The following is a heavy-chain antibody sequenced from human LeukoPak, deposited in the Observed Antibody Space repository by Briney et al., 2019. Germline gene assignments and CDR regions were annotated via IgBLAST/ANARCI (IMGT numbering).Heavy chain of an antibody. CDR3: ARKENVYYYFDY. V-gene: IGHV4-39*07. CDR1: GGPISSSSYY. J-gene: IGHJ4*02. CDR2: IYYSGST. Sequence: PSETLSLTCTVSGGPISSSSYYWGWIRQPPGKGLEWIGSIYYSGSTYYNPSLKSRVTISVDTSKNQFSLKLSSVTAVDTAVYYCARKENVYYYFDYWGQGTLVTVSS. D-gene: IGHD3-10*01.